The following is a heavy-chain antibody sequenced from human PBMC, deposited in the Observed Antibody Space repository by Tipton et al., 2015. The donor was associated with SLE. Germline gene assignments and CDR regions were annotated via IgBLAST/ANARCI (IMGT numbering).Heavy chain of an antibody. CDR2: IHYSGAT. D-gene: IGHD6-19*01. CDR3: ARWAGRSQSFDL. J-gene: IGHJ2*01. Sequence: TLSLTCTVSGASITNFYWAWIRQPPGKGLEWIAFIHYSGATNYNPSLKSRVTISVDTSKNQFSLKVTSVTAADTAVYYCARWAGRSQSFDLWGRGPL. CDR1: GASITNFY. V-gene: IGHV4-59*01.